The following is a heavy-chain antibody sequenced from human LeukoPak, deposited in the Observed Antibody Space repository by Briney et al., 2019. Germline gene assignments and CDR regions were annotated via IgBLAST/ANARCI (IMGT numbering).Heavy chain of an antibody. D-gene: IGHD3-9*01. Sequence: WASVKVSCKASGYTFTSYGISWVRQAPGQGLEWMGWISAYNGNTNYAQKLQGRVTMTTDTSTSTAYMELRSLRSDDTAVYYCARDPSTYYDILTGYPTPYYYYGMDVWGQGTTVTVSS. CDR2: ISAYNGNT. CDR1: GYTFTSYG. CDR3: ARDPSTYYDILTGYPTPYYYYGMDV. V-gene: IGHV1-18*01. J-gene: IGHJ6*02.